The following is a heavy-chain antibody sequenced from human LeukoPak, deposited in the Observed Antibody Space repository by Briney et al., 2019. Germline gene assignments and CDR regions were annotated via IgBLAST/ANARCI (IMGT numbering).Heavy chain of an antibody. CDR3: TRGNSVIYNWFDP. Sequence: SETLSLTCTVSGGSISSYYWSWIRQPPGKGLEWIGYIYYSGSTNYNPSLKSRVTISVDTSKNQFSLKQSSVTAADTAVYYCTRGNSVIYNWFDPWGQGTLVTVSS. V-gene: IGHV4-59*01. CDR2: IYYSGST. J-gene: IGHJ5*02. D-gene: IGHD2-21*01. CDR1: GGSISSYY.